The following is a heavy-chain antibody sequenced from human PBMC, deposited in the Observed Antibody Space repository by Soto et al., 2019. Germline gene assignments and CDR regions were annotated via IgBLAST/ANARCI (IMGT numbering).Heavy chain of an antibody. V-gene: IGHV3-43D*04. CDR2: ISWDGDIT. Sequence: EVPLVESGGVVVQPGGSLRLSCAASGFPFDDYAMHWVRQGPGKGLEWVSFISWDGDITHYADSVKGRFTISRDNSNNSLYLQMNSLRAEDSALYYCAKGGGYTYGLFDNWGQGTLVTVSS. J-gene: IGHJ4*02. CDR1: GFPFDDYA. D-gene: IGHD5-18*01. CDR3: AKGGGYTYGLFDN.